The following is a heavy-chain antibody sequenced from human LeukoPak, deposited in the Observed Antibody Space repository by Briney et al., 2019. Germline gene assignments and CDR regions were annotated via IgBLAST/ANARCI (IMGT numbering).Heavy chain of an antibody. CDR2: IWYDGSYK. CDR1: GFTFSSYD. J-gene: IGHJ4*02. D-gene: IGHD3-22*01. V-gene: IGHV3-33*06. CDR3: AKDQRKYYYDSSGLFDY. Sequence: GGSLRLSCTASGFTFSSYDMHWVRQAPGKGLQWMAAIWYDGSYKYYADSVKGRFTISRDNSKNTLYLQMNSLRAEDTAVYYCAKDQRKYYYDSSGLFDYWGQGTLVAVSS.